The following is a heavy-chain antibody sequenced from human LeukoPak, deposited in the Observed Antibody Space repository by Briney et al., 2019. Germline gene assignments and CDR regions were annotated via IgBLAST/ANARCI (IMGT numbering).Heavy chain of an antibody. D-gene: IGHD3-10*01. CDR3: ARQIDGFWEFDYFDY. CDR2: IYYTGST. CDR1: GGSISSSSYY. J-gene: IGHJ4*02. V-gene: IGHV4-39*01. Sequence: MTSETLSLTCTVSGGSISSSSYYWGWLRQPPGKGLEWIVCIYYTGSTYYNPSLKSRVTISVDTSKNQFSLKLSSVTAADTAVYYCARQIDGFWEFDYFDYWGQGALVTVSS.